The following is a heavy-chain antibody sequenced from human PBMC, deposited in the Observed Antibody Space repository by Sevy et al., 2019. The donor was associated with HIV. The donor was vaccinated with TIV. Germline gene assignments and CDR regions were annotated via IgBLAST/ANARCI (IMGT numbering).Heavy chain of an antibody. J-gene: IGHJ3*02. D-gene: IGHD1-26*01. CDR3: ARDGRKWELLHAFDI. CDR2: ISYDGSNK. CDR1: GFTFSSYA. V-gene: IGHV3-30-3*01. Sequence: GGSLRLSCAASGFTFSSYAMHWVRQAPGKGLEWVAVISYDGSNKYYADSVKGRFTISRDNSKNTLYLQMSSLRAEDTAVYYCARDGRKWELLHAFDIWGQGTMVTVSS.